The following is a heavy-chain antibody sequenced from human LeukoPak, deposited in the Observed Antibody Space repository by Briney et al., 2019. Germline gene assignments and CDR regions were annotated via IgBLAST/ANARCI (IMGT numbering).Heavy chain of an antibody. V-gene: IGHV3-7*03. Sequence: GGSLRLSCAASGFTFSSYWMSWVRQAPGKGLEWVASISNGGYPTYYIDSVRGRFTISRDDARNSLFLQMNGLRADDTAVYYCTRENYVPDSWGQGTLVTVSS. CDR3: TRENYVPDS. D-gene: IGHD3-10*02. J-gene: IGHJ4*02. CDR1: GFTFSSYW. CDR2: ISNGGYPT.